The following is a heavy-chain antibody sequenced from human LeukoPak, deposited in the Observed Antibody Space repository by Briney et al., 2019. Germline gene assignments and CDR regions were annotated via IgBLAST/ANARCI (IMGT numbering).Heavy chain of an antibody. V-gene: IGHV5-51*01. J-gene: IGHJ4*02. CDR1: GYSFTSYW. CDR2: IYPCDSNT. D-gene: IGHD6-13*01. CDR3: VRLISSSWYY. Sequence: GESLKISCKGSGYSFTSYWLAWVRPMPGKGLEWMGIIYPCDSNTRYSPSFQGQVTFSVDKSISTAYLQWSSLRASDTAMYYCVRLISSSWYYWGQGTLVTVSS.